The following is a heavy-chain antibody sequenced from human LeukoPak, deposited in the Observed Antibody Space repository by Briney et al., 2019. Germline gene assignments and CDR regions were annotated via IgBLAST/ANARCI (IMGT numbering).Heavy chain of an antibody. CDR2: IYYSGST. J-gene: IGHJ5*02. CDR3: ARDGSGSVNWFDP. Sequence: SQTLSLTCTVSGGSISSGGYYWSWIRQHPGKGLEWTGYIYYSGSTYYNPSLKSRVTISVDTSKNQFSLKLSSVTAADTAVYYCARDGSGSVNWFDPWGQGTLVTVSS. V-gene: IGHV4-31*03. CDR1: GGSISSGGYY. D-gene: IGHD3-10*01.